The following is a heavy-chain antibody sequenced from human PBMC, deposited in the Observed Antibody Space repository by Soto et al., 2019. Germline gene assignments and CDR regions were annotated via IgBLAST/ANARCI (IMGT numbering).Heavy chain of an antibody. J-gene: IGHJ6*02. Sequence: PGGSLRLSCAASGFTFSSYAMHWVRQAPGKGLEWVAVISYDGSNKYYADSVKGRFTISRDNSKNTLYLQMNSLRAEDTAVYYCARDYDSSGYYYLYYGMDVWGQGTTVTVSS. D-gene: IGHD3-22*01. CDR2: ISYDGSNK. V-gene: IGHV3-30*01. CDR1: GFTFSSYA. CDR3: ARDYDSSGYYYLYYGMDV.